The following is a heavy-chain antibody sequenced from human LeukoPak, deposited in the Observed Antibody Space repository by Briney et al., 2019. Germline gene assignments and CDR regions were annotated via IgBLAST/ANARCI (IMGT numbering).Heavy chain of an antibody. V-gene: IGHV4-39*01. CDR1: GGSISSSSYY. CDR2: IYYSGST. Sequence: SETLSLTCTVSGGSISSSSYYWGWIRQPPGKGLEWIGSIYYSGSTYYNPSLKSRVTISVDTSKNQFSLKLSSVTAADTAVYYCARSSRPQMYYDFWSGYSYYFDYWGRGTLVTVSS. J-gene: IGHJ4*02. D-gene: IGHD3-3*01. CDR3: ARSSRPQMYYDFWSGYSYYFDY.